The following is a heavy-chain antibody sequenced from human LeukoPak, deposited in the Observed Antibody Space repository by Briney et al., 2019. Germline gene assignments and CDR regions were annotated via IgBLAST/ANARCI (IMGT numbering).Heavy chain of an antibody. J-gene: IGHJ6*02. CDR3: ARDAVDQYYYYGMDV. V-gene: IGHV3-23*01. D-gene: IGHD6-19*01. Sequence: GGSLRLSCAASGFTFSSYAMSWVRQAPGKGLEWVSAISGSGGSTYYADSVKGRFTISRGNSKNTLYLQMNSLKAEDTAIYFCARDAVDQYYYYGMDVWGQGTTVTVSS. CDR1: GFTFSSYA. CDR2: ISGSGGST.